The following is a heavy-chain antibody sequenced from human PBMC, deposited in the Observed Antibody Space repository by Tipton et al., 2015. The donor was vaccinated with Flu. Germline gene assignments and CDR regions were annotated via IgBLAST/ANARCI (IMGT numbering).Heavy chain of an antibody. CDR1: SGSLSGYY. CDR3: ARGQGNSGWRYFDY. V-gene: IGHV4-4*07. J-gene: IGHJ4*02. CDR2: IYTSGYT. D-gene: IGHD6-19*01. Sequence: LRLSCNVSSGSLSGYYWSWIRQPAGKGLEWIGRIYTSGYTNYSPSLKSRVTMSVDTSKNQFSLKLSSMTAADTAVYYCARGQGNSGWRYFDYWGQGTLVTVSS.